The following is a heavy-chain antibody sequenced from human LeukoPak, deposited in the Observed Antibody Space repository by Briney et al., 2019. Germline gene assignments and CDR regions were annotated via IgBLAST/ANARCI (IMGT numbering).Heavy chain of an antibody. CDR1: GGSISSGGYY. CDR2: IYYSGST. Sequence: PSQTLSLTCTVSGGSISSGGYYWSWIRQHPGKGLEWIGYIYYSGSTYYNPSLKSQVTISLDTSENQFSLKLSSVTAADTAVYYCARDRVAGTGYFDFWGQGTLVTVSS. J-gene: IGHJ4*02. V-gene: IGHV4-31*01. CDR3: ARDRVAGTGYFDF. D-gene: IGHD6-19*01.